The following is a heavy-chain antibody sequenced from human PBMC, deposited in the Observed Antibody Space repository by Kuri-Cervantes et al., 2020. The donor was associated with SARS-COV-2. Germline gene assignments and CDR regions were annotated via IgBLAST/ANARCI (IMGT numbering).Heavy chain of an antibody. D-gene: IGHD1-26*01. J-gene: IGHJ6*03. V-gene: IGHV4-30-4*08. CDR2: IYYSGST. CDR3: ARNQVGGYYYYYMDV. Sequence: SETLSLTCTVSGGSISSGDYYWSWIRQPPGKGLEWIGYIYYSGSTHYNPSLKSRVTISVDTSKNQFSLKLSSVTAADTAVYYCARNQVGGYYYYYMDVWGKGTTVTVSS. CDR1: GGSISSGDYY.